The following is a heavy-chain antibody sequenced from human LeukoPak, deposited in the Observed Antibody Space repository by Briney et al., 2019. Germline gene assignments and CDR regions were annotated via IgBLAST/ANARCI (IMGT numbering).Heavy chain of an antibody. J-gene: IGHJ5*02. CDR2: IYSGGST. CDR3: ARSGPYYDFWSGYYEYNWFDP. CDR1: GFTFSSYW. V-gene: IGHV3-66*01. Sequence: TGGSLRLSCAASGFTFSSYWMNWVRQAPGKGLEWVSVIYSGGSTYYADSVKGRFTISRDNSKNTLYLQMNSLRAEDTAVYYCARSGPYYDFWSGYYEYNWFDPWGQGTLVTVSS. D-gene: IGHD3-3*01.